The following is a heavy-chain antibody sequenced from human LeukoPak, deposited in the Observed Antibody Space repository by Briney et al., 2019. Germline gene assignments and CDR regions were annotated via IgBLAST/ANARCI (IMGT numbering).Heavy chain of an antibody. J-gene: IGHJ4*02. D-gene: IGHD3-16*01. Sequence: GGSLRLSCAPSGYTLSDYLMHWVRQAPGEGVGWVSLINNDGSHIDYADSVKGRFTISRDNAKNTLYLQMNSLRAEDTAVYYCARDGQGGLPHDYWGQGTLVTASS. CDR2: INNDGSHI. CDR3: ARDGQGGLPHDY. V-gene: IGHV3-74*01. CDR1: GYTLSDYL.